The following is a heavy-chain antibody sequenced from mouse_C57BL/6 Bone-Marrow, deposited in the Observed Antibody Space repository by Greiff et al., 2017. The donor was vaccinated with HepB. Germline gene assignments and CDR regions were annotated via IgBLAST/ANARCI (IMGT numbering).Heavy chain of an antibody. CDR3: ARSYYYGSSYGAY. D-gene: IGHD1-1*01. V-gene: IGHV5-9*01. Sequence: EVKLQESGGGLVKPGGSLKLSCAASGFTFSSYTMSWVRQTPEKRLEWVATISGGGGNTYYPDSVKGRFTISRDNAKNTLYLQMSSLRSEDTALYYCARSYYYGSSYGAYWGQGTLVTVSA. J-gene: IGHJ3*01. CDR2: ISGGGGNT. CDR1: GFTFSSYT.